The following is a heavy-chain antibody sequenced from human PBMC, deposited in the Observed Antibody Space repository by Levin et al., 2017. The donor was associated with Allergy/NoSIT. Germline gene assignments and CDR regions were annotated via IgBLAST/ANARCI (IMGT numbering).Heavy chain of an antibody. V-gene: IGHV4-34*01. CDR3: ARGNIVVVTAILRGMDV. D-gene: IGHD2-21*02. CDR2: INHSGST. J-gene: IGHJ6*02. Sequence: SETLSLTCAVYGGSFSGYYWSWIRQPPGKGLEWIGEINHSGSTNYNPSLKSRVTISVDTSKNQFSLKLSSVTAADTAVYYCARGNIVVVTAILRGMDVWGQGTTVTVSS. CDR1: GGSFSGYY.